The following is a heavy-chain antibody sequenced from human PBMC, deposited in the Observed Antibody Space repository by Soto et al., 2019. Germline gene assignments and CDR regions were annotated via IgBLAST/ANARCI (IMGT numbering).Heavy chain of an antibody. CDR3: ARQDGYGDSTIFDY. CDR1: GGSISSGGYS. J-gene: IGHJ4*02. D-gene: IGHD4-17*01. Sequence: SETLSLTCAVSGGSISSGGYSWSWIRQPPGKGLEWIGYIYHSGSTNYNPSLKSRVIISLDTSKNQFSLKLSSVTAADTAVYYCARQDGYGDSTIFDYWGQGTLVTVSS. V-gene: IGHV4-30-2*01. CDR2: IYHSGST.